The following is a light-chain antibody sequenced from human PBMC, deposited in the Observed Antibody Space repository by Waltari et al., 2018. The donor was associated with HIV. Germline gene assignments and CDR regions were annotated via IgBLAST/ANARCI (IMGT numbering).Light chain of an antibody. V-gene: IGLV2-23*01. CDR3: CSYGGFTTYV. CDR1: RSDVGGYSL. CDR2: EDT. J-gene: IGLJ1*01. Sequence: QSALTQPASVSGSPGQALTLPCLGTRSDVGGYSLAPRYQHHPGKAPQLLIFEDTERPSGVSNRFSASKSGTTASLTISGLLAEDAADYYCCSYGGFTTYVFGSGTKVTVL.